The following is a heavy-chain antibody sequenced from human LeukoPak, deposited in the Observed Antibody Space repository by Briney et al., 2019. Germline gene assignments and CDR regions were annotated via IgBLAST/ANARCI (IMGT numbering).Heavy chain of an antibody. V-gene: IGHV3-30*18. Sequence: GGSLRLSCAASGFTFSNYWMTWVRQAPGKGLEWVAVISYDGSNKYYADSVKGRFTISRDNSKNTLYLQMNSLRAEDTAVYYCAKPMIVVVIGGEFDYWGQGTLVTVSS. CDR1: GFTFSNYW. J-gene: IGHJ4*02. CDR2: ISYDGSNK. D-gene: IGHD3-22*01. CDR3: AKPMIVVVIGGEFDY.